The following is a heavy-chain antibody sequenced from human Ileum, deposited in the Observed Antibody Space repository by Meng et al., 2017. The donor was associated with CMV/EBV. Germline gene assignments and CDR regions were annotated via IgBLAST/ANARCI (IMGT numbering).Heavy chain of an antibody. D-gene: IGHD6-13*01. J-gene: IGHJ5*02. CDR1: GGSINNYY. Sequence: QVRLREPGPGLVKPSETLSLTCTVSGGSINNYYWSWIRQSAEKGLEWIGRIYAKGNTNYNPSLQSRVTMSVDTSKNQFSLKLSSVTAADTAVYYCARDRSSSWYKDWFAPWGQGILVTVSS. CDR2: IYAKGNT. CDR3: ARDRSSSWYKDWFAP. V-gene: IGHV4-4*07.